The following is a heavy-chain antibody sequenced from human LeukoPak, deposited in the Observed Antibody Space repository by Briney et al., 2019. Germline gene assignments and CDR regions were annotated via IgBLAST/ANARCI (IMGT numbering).Heavy chain of an antibody. CDR2: IYTSGST. J-gene: IGHJ4*02. D-gene: IGHD6-19*01. CDR3: ARGGWYEDY. V-gene: IGHV4-61*02. CDR1: GGSINSGSYY. Sequence: SETLSLTCTVSGGSINSGSYYWSWIRQPAGKGLEWIGRIYTSGSTNYNPSLKSRVTISVDTSKNQFSLKLSSVTAADTAVYYCARGGWYEDYWGQGTLVTVSS.